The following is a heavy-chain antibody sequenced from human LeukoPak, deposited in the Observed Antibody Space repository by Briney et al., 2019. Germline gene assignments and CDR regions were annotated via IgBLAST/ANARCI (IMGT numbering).Heavy chain of an antibody. J-gene: IGHJ5*02. Sequence: PGGSLRLSCAASGFTVSSDYMSWGRQAPGQGREWVSVIYSGSSTYYADYVNGRLTTPRDKSKNTVYLQMNSLRFEDTATYYCARNWFDPWGQGTLVTVSS. V-gene: IGHV3-53*05. CDR2: IYSGSST. CDR1: GFTVSSDY. CDR3: ARNWFDP.